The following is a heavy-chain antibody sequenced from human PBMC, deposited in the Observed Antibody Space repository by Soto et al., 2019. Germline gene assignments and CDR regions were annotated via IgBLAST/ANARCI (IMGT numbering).Heavy chain of an antibody. CDR2: ISYDGSNK. CDR3: AKAGRWLQSPFDY. Sequence: PGGSLRLSCAASGFTFSSYGMHWVRQAPGKGLEWVAVISYDGSNKYYADSVKGRFTISRDNSKNTLYLQMNSLRAEDTAVYYCAKAGRWLQSPFDYWGQGTLVTVSS. V-gene: IGHV3-30*18. CDR1: GFTFSSYG. D-gene: IGHD3-10*01. J-gene: IGHJ4*02.